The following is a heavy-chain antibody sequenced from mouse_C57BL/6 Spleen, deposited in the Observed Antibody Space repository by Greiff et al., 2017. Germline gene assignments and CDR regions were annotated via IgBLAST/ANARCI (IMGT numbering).Heavy chain of an antibody. CDR3: ARACGSSYGEDAMDY. D-gene: IGHD1-1*01. J-gene: IGHJ4*01. CDR1: GYTFTTYP. CDR2: FHPYNDDT. Sequence: QVQLQQSGAELVKPGASVKMSCKASGYTFTTYPIEWMKQNHGKSLEWIGNFHPYNDDTKYNEKFKGKATLTIEKTSSTVYFELSRLTSVDSAFYYCARACGSSYGEDAMDYWGQGTSVTVSS. V-gene: IGHV1-47*01.